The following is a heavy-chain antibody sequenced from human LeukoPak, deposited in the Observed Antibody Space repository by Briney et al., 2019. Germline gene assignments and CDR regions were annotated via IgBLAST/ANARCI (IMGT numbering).Heavy chain of an antibody. Sequence: PSETLSLTCTVSGGSISSYYWSWIRQPAGKGLEWIGRIYTSGSTNYNPSLKSRVTMSVDTSKNQFSLKLSSVTAADTAVYYCARDPIYCSGGSCYAFDIWGQGTMVTVSS. CDR3: ARDPIYCSGGSCYAFDI. J-gene: IGHJ3*02. CDR1: GGSISSYY. V-gene: IGHV4-4*07. D-gene: IGHD2-15*01. CDR2: IYTSGST.